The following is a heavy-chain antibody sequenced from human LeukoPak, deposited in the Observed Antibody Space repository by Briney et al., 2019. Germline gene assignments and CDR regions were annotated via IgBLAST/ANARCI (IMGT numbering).Heavy chain of an antibody. J-gene: IGHJ4*02. CDR1: GYTFTGYY. D-gene: IGHD3-3*01. CDR3: ARDGMTSGDFWSGYYTDY. V-gene: IGHV1-2*06. CDR2: INPNSGGT. Sequence: ASVKVSCKASGYTFTGYYMHWVRQAPGQGLEWMGRINPNSGGTNYAQKFQGRVTMTRDTSISTAYMELSRLRSDDTAVYYCARDGMTSGDFWSGYYTDYWGQGTLVTVSS.